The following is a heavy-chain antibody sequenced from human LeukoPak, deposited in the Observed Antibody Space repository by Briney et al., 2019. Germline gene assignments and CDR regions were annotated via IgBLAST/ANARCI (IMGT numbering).Heavy chain of an antibody. CDR2: IYHNGIT. CDR1: GVSISTHY. Sequence: SETLSLTCNVSGVSISTHYWSWIRQSPGKGLEWIGYIYHNGITNYNPSLKSRVTISINTSKNEFSLKLTSVIAADTAVYFCAREANYYGSGSYFEGTFDYWGQGSLVTVSS. J-gene: IGHJ4*02. D-gene: IGHD3-10*01. CDR3: AREANYYGSGSYFEGTFDY. V-gene: IGHV4-59*11.